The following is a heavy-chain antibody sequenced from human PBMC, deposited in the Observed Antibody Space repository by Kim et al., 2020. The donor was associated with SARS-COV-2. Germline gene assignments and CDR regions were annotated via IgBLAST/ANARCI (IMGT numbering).Heavy chain of an antibody. CDR1: GGSISSSSYY. J-gene: IGHJ4*02. D-gene: IGHD1-26*01. CDR3: ARLRRVRGELKSGVYDY. V-gene: IGHV4-39*01. CDR2: IYYSGST. Sequence: SETLSLTCTVSGGSISSSSYYWGWIRQPPGKGLEWIGSIYYSGSTYYNPSLKSRVTISVDTSKNQFSLKLSSVTAADTAVYYCARLRRVRGELKSGVYDYWGQGTLVTVSS.